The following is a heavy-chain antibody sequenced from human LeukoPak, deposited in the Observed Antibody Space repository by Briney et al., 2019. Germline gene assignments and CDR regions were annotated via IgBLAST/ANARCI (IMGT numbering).Heavy chain of an antibody. CDR2: IWYDGSNK. J-gene: IGHJ4*02. CDR3: AKLWGRIRVDF. CDR1: GFTFSTYG. D-gene: IGHD3-16*01. Sequence: GGSLRLSCAASGFTFSTYGEHWVRHPPGKGLEGVAFIWYDGSNKYYADSVKGRFTISRDNSKNTLYLQMNRLRTEDRAVYYCAKLWGRIRVDFWGQGTLVTVSS. V-gene: IGHV3-30*02.